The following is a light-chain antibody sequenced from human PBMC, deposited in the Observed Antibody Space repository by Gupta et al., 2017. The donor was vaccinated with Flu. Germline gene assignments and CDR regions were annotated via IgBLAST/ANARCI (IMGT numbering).Light chain of an antibody. Sequence: TISCSGSSSNIGNNYVSWYQQLPGTTPKPLIYDNNKRPSGIPDRFSGSKSGTSATLGITGLQTGDEADYYCGTWDSRLSAAVFGGGTQLTVL. CDR1: SSNIGNNY. J-gene: IGLJ7*01. CDR3: GTWDSRLSAAV. V-gene: IGLV1-51*01. CDR2: DNN.